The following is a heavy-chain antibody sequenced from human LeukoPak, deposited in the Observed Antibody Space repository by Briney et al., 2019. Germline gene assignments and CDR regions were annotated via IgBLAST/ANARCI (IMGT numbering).Heavy chain of an antibody. V-gene: IGHV3-7*01. CDR1: GFTFSSYW. J-gene: IGHJ4*02. Sequence: GGSLRLSCAASGFTFSSYWMNWVRQAPGKGLEWVANIKQDGSEKYYVDSVKGRFTISRDNAKNSLYLQMNSLSAEDTAVYYCARARGRSGFSTFDYWGQGTLVSVSS. CDR2: IKQDGSEK. D-gene: IGHD3-22*01. CDR3: ARARGRSGFSTFDY.